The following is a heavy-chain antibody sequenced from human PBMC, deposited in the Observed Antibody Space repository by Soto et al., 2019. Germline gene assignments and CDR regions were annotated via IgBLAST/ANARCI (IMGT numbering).Heavy chain of an antibody. CDR2: IIPIFGTA. Sequence: SVKVSCKASGGTFSSYAISWVRQAPGQGLEWMGGIIPIFGTANYAQKFQGRVTITADESTSTAYMELSSLRSEDTAVYYCARDGSRQPLYFDYWGQGTLVTVSS. D-gene: IGHD1-1*01. CDR1: GGTFSSYA. J-gene: IGHJ4*02. V-gene: IGHV1-69*13. CDR3: ARDGSRQPLYFDY.